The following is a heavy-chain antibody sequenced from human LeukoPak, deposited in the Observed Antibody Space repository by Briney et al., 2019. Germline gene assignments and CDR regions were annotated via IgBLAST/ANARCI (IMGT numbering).Heavy chain of an antibody. Sequence: GGSLRLSCAASGFTFGSYAMSWVRQAPGKGLEWVSAISGSGGSTYYADSVKGRFTISRDNSKNTLYLQMNSLRAEDTAVYYCAKQEGTYYDSSGYYPHWGQGTLVTVSS. D-gene: IGHD3-22*01. CDR1: GFTFGSYA. J-gene: IGHJ4*02. CDR2: ISGSGGST. CDR3: AKQEGTYYDSSGYYPH. V-gene: IGHV3-23*01.